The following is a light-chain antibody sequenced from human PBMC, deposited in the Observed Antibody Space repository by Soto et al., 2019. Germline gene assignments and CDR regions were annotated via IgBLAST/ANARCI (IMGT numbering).Light chain of an antibody. J-gene: IGKJ1*01. CDR1: QSVSSN. Sequence: EIVMTQSPATLSVSPGERATLCCRASQSVSSNLAWYQQKPGQAPRLLISGASTRATGIPARFSGSGSGTEFTLTISSLQSEDFAVYYCQQYKNWPRTFGQGTKVDIK. CDR2: GAS. CDR3: QQYKNWPRT. V-gene: IGKV3-15*01.